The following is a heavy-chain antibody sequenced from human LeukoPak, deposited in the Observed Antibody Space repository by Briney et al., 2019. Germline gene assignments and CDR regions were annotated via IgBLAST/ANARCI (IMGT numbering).Heavy chain of an antibody. V-gene: IGHV3-21*06. CDR3: ARVGPGRDVSNAFDL. D-gene: IGHD5-24*01. Sequence: GGSLSLSCGASGLSLSMYDTTWVRQAPGKGLEYVSSISSRSTYRFSADSVRGRFTISRDNAKNLLFLHMHSLRGDDTAVYYCARVGPGRDVSNAFDLWGQGTLVTVSS. CDR2: ISSRSTYR. CDR1: GLSLSMYD. J-gene: IGHJ4*02.